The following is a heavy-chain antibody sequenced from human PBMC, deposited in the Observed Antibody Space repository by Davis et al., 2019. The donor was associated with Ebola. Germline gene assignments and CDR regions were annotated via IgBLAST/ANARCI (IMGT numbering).Heavy chain of an antibody. CDR3: ARDVAGRAGY. D-gene: IGHD1-14*01. Sequence: GESLKTSRVASEITFRSYWVHWVRPAPGNGLGGGSRIDTDDSTTNYADSVRGRCTISRDNTKNTQFPQMNSLRADDTAVYYCARDVAGRAGYWGQGTLVTVSS. V-gene: IGHV3-74*01. J-gene: IGHJ4*02. CDR2: IDTDDSTT. CDR1: EITFRSYW.